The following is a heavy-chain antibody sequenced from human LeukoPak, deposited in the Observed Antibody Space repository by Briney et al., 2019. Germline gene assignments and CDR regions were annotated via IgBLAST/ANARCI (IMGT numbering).Heavy chain of an antibody. CDR1: GFIFYEYG. CDR2: ISLNGGSR. Sequence: PGGSLRLSCAASGFIFYEYGMSWVRQAPGKGLEWVSGISLNGGSRGYADSVKGRFIISRDNAKNSLHLQMNSLRAEDTALYYCVRSITMFQYWGQGTLVTVSS. J-gene: IGHJ1*01. V-gene: IGHV3-20*04. CDR3: VRSITMFQY. D-gene: IGHD3-10*01.